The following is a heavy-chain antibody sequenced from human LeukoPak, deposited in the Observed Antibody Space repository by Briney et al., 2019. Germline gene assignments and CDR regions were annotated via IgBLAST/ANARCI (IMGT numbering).Heavy chain of an antibody. Sequence: GGSLRLSCAASGFTFSSYAMSWVRQAPGKGLEWVSAISGSGGSTYYADSVRGRFTISRDNSKNTLYLQMTSLRAEDTAVYYCAKSLTQGWLFDYWGQGTLVTVSS. V-gene: IGHV3-23*01. CDR2: ISGSGGST. D-gene: IGHD3-22*01. J-gene: IGHJ4*02. CDR3: AKSLTQGWLFDY. CDR1: GFTFSSYA.